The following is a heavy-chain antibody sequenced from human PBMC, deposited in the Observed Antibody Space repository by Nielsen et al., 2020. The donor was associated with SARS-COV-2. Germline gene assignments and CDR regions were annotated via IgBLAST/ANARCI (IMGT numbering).Heavy chain of an antibody. J-gene: IGHJ5*02. CDR3: AQYSYSRGWFDP. CDR2: ITGSGDNT. Sequence: GGSLRLSCAASGFTFNNYAMSWVRQAPGKGLEWVSGITGSGDNTYYADSVKGRFTISRDNSKNTLHLQMNSLRAEDTALYYCAQYSYSRGWFDPWGQGTLVTVSS. CDR1: GFTFNNYA. D-gene: IGHD4-11*01. V-gene: IGHV3-23*01.